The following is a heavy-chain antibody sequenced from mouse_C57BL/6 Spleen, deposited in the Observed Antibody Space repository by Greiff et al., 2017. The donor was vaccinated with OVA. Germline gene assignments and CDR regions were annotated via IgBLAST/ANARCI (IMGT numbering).Heavy chain of an antibody. CDR2: IHPNSGST. Sequence: LVESGAELVKPGASVKLSCKASGYTFTSYWMHWVKQRPGQGLEWIGMIHPNSGSTNYNEKFKSKATITADTSSNTAYLQLSSLTSEDTAIYYCARDYYGSSWFAYWGQGTLVTVSA. CDR3: ARDYYGSSWFAY. V-gene: IGHV1-64*01. J-gene: IGHJ3*01. D-gene: IGHD1-1*01. CDR1: GYTFTSYW.